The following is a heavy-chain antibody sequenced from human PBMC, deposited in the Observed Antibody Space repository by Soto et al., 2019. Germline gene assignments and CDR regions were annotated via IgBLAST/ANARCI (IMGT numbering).Heavy chain of an antibody. CDR3: AKFRTTVVTAYWYFDL. CDR2: ISSSGGTT. V-gene: IGHV3-23*01. CDR1: GFSFSSYA. J-gene: IGHJ2*01. Sequence: EAQLLEAGGGLVQPGGSLRLSCTASGFSFSSYAMSWVRQTPGKGLEWVSAISSSGGTTDFADSVKGRFTISRDNSKNTLYLQMNSLTAEDTALYYCAKFRTTVVTAYWYFDLWGRGTRVTVSS. D-gene: IGHD2-21*02.